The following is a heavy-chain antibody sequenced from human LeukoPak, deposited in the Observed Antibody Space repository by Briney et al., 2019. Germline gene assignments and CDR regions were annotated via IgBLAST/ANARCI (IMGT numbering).Heavy chain of an antibody. V-gene: IGHV4-59*01. CDR3: ARVFRGGGGGWPDY. CDR2: IYYSGNT. Sequence: PSETLSLTCTVSGGSISTYYWSWIRQPPGKGLEWIGYIYYSGNTNYNPSLKSRVTISVDTSKNQFSLKLSSVTAAETAVYYCARVFRGGGGGWPDYWGQGTLVTVSS. CDR1: GGSISTYY. D-gene: IGHD6-19*01. J-gene: IGHJ4*02.